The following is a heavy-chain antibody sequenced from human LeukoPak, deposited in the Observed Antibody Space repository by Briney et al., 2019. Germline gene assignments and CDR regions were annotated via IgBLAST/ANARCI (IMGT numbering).Heavy chain of an antibody. V-gene: IGHV3-66*01. Sequence: GGSLRLSCAASGFTFSGYAMSWVRQAPGKGLEWVSVTYSGGATFSADSVKGRITISRDNSKSTLYLQMNSLRAEDTAVYYCASKMDRYFDYWGLGTLVTVSS. CDR1: GFTFSGYA. D-gene: IGHD5-24*01. CDR3: ASKMDRYFDY. J-gene: IGHJ4*02. CDR2: TYSGGAT.